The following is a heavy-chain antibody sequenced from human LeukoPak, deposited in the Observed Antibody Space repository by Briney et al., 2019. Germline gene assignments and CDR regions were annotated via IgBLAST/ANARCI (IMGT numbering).Heavy chain of an antibody. D-gene: IGHD5-24*01. V-gene: IGHV3-53*01. CDR3: ARRRDGYNSLVY. CDR2: IYSGGST. CDR1: GFTVSSNY. J-gene: IGHJ4*02. Sequence: GGSLRLSCAASGFTVSSNYMSWVRQAPGKGLEWVSVIYSGGSTYYADSVKGRFTISRDNSKNTLYLQMNSLRAEDTAVYYCARRRDGYNSLVYWGQGTLVTVSS.